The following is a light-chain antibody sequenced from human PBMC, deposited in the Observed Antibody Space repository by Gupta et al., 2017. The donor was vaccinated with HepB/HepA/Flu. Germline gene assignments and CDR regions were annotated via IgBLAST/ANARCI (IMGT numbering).Light chain of an antibody. CDR2: DTT. V-gene: IGLV7-46*01. CDR3: LLSYTGPSWV. CDR1: TGTVTSDHF. J-gene: IGLJ3*02. Sequence: QAVVTQEPSLTVSPGGTVPLTCGSSTGTVTSDHFPYWFQQKPGQAPTTLIYDTTNKNSLTHARFSGSLLGGKAALTLSGAQPEDEADYYCLLSYTGPSWVFGGGTKLTVL.